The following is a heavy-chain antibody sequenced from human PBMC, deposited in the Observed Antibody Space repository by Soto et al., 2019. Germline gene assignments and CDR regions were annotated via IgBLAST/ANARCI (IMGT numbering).Heavy chain of an antibody. CDR3: AKDRWVWSSRENLFDS. V-gene: IGHV3-30*18. J-gene: IGHJ5*01. D-gene: IGHD2-21*01. Sequence: GSLRLSGAASGXTFSSYGIHWVRQAPDKGLEWVAVISYDGSNKYYEDSVKGRFTVSRDNSKNTVYLQMNSLRVEDTAVYYCAKDRWVWSSRENLFDSWGQGTLVTV. CDR2: ISYDGSNK. CDR1: GXTFSSYG.